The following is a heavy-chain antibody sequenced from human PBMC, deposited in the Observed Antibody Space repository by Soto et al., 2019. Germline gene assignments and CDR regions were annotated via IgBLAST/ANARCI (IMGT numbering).Heavy chain of an antibody. CDR1: GGSISSGNSY. CDR2: IYYSGST. V-gene: IGHV4-31*03. Sequence: SETLSLTCTVSGGSISSGNSYWSWISQHPGKGLEWIGYIYYSGSTYYNPSLKSRVTISVDTSKNQFSLKLSSVTAADTAVYYCARTSYDSSGTAADPWGQGTLVTVSS. J-gene: IGHJ5*02. D-gene: IGHD3-22*01. CDR3: ARTSYDSSGTAADP.